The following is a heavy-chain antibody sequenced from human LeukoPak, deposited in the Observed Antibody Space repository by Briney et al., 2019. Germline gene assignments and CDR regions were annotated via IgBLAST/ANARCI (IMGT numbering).Heavy chain of an antibody. J-gene: IGHJ4*02. D-gene: IGHD6-13*01. CDR2: ISNSGATL. CDR3: ARATFSSSGHSY. V-gene: IGHV3-48*03. CDR1: GFTFSYYE. Sequence: PGGSLRLSCAASGFTFSYYEMNWVRPAPGKGLEWVSYISNSGATLYYADSVKGRFTISRDNAKSSLFLQMNSLRAEDTGVYYCARATFSSSGHSYWGQGTLVTVSS.